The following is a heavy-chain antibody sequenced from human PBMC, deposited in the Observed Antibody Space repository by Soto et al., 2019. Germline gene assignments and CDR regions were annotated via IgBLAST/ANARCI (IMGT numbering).Heavy chain of an antibody. V-gene: IGHV3-23*01. Sequence: PGGALRLSCAASGFTFTSYAMIWVLQAPWKGLEWVSAISGSGGSTYYADSVKGRFTISRDNSKNTVYLQMNSLRAEDTAVYYCARVQCTGGSCFSSYYYYYGMDVWGQGTTVTVSS. D-gene: IGHD2-15*01. CDR3: ARVQCTGGSCFSSYYYYYGMDV. J-gene: IGHJ6*02. CDR1: GFTFTSYA. CDR2: ISGSGGST.